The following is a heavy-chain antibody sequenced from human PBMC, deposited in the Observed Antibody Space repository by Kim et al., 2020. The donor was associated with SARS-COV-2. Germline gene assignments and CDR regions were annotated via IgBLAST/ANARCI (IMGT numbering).Heavy chain of an antibody. Sequence: TGYAQKFQGRVTMTRNTSISTAYMELSSLRSEDTAVYYCARTTSSSEFDYWGQGTLVTVSS. J-gene: IGHJ4*02. CDR2: T. CDR3: ARTTSSSEFDY. V-gene: IGHV1-8*01. D-gene: IGHD6-13*01.